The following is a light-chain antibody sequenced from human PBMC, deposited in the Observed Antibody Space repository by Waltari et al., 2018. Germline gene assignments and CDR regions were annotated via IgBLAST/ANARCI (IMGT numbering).Light chain of an antibody. CDR3: QQYIDWPLT. Sequence: EIVMTQSPATLSVSPGERVTLSCRASQSVISSLAWYQQKPGQAPKVLIYRASTRATGIPARFSGSGSGTEFTLTISSLQSEDFAVYYCQQYIDWPLTFGGGTKVEIK. CDR2: RAS. CDR1: QSVISS. V-gene: IGKV3-15*01. J-gene: IGKJ4*01.